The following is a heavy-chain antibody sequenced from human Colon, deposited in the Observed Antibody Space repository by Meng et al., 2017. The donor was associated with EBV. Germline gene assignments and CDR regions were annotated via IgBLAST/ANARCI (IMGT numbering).Heavy chain of an antibody. CDR2: INYSGTT. Sequence: QLRLQEPGPGLVKPSETLSRTCSLSGGSINSGSHYWAWIRQPPGKGLEWVGTINYSGTTYSNPSLKSRITLSVDTSNNDFSLKMTSVTAADTALYYCVRLAGLPGYYIDVWGQGALVTVSS. CDR3: VRLAGLPGYYIDV. CDR1: GGSINSGSHY. J-gene: IGHJ4*02. V-gene: IGHV4-39*02. D-gene: IGHD1-26*01.